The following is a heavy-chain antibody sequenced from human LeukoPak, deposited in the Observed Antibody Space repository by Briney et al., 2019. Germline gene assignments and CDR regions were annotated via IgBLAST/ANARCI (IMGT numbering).Heavy chain of an antibody. J-gene: IGHJ4*02. CDR3: ARERSIGCDY. CDR1: GYAFTSYS. V-gene: IGHV1-18*01. D-gene: IGHD6-19*01. Sequence: APVKVSCKASGYAFTSYSISWVRQAPGQGLEWMGWISAYTGNTNYAQNLQGRVTMTTDTSTSTAYMELRSLRSDDTAVYYCARERSIGCDYWGQGTLVTVSS. CDR2: ISAYTGNT.